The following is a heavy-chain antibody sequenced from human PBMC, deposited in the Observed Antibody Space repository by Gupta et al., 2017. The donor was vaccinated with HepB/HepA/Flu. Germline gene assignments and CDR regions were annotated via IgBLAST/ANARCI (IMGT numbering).Heavy chain of an antibody. V-gene: IGHV4-59*01. CDR2: VYYSGST. Sequence: QVQLQESGPGLVKPSETLSLTCTVSGGSITNYYWGWIRQPPGKGLEWIGYVYYSGSTYYKPSLKSRVTISVDTSKNQFFLKLISVTTADAAVYYCARDRKLRGFDAYDIWGQGTMVTVSS. D-gene: IGHD4-23*01. CDR3: ARDRKLRGFDAYDI. J-gene: IGHJ3*02. CDR1: GGSITNYY.